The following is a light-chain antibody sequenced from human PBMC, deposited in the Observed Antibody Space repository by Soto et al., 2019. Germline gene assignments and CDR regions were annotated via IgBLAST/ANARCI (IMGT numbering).Light chain of an antibody. J-gene: IGLJ1*01. Sequence: VLAQPASLSWSPGQSITIPRTGNSSDVGGYNYVSWYQQHPGKAPKLMIYDVSNRPSGVSYRFSGSKSGNTASLTISGLQAEDEADYYCISYTTSSTYVFGTGTKVTVL. CDR1: SSDVGGYNY. CDR3: ISYTTSSTYV. V-gene: IGLV2-14*01. CDR2: DVS.